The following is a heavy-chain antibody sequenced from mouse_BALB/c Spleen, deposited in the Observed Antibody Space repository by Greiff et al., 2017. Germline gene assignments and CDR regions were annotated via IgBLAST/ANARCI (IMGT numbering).Heavy chain of an antibody. J-gene: IGHJ1*01. CDR2: INPSNGGT. D-gene: IGHD3-3*01. CDR1: GYTFTSYY. Sequence: QVQLQQPGAELVKPGASVKLSCKASGYTFTSYYMYWVKQRPGQGLEWIGGINPSNGGTNFNEKFKSKATLTVDKSSSTAYMQLSSLTSEDSAVYYCARLGTDWYFDVWGAGTTVTVSS. V-gene: IGHV1S81*02. CDR3: ARLGTDWYFDV.